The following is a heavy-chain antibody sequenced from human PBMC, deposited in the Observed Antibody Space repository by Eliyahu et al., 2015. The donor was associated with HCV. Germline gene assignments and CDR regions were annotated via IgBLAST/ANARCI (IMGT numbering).Heavy chain of an antibody. V-gene: IGHV4-39*01. J-gene: IGHJ4*02. CDR1: GGSISSRIYY. D-gene: IGHD4-23*01. Sequence: QLQLQESGPGLVKPSETLSLTCTVSGGSISSRIYYWAWIRQPPGKGLEWIGSIYYSGSTYYNPSLKSRVTISVDTSKNQFSLKLGSVTAADTAVYYCARHLGGTNTVAGKIDYWGQGTLVTVSS. CDR3: ARHLGGTNTVAGKIDY. CDR2: IYYSGST.